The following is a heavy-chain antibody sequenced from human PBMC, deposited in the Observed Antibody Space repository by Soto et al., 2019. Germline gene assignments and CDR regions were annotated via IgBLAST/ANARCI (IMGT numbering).Heavy chain of an antibody. CDR2: IDPSDSYT. CDR1: GYYFINFW. D-gene: IGHD3-16*01. J-gene: IGHJ2*01. Sequence: GESLKVSYKVSGYYFINFWISWVRQMLGKGLDWMWRIDPSDSYTDYSPSFRGRVAISVDKSIGTAYLQWSNLEASATATYYCARLTSPCWYFDLWGRGTLVTVSS. V-gene: IGHV5-10-1*01. CDR3: ARLTSPCWYFDL.